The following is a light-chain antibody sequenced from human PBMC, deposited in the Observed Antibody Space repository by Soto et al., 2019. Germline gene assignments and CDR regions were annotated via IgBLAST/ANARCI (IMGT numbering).Light chain of an antibody. J-gene: IGKJ1*01. CDR3: QQYNEYSWT. CDR1: QSISAW. CDR2: KAS. V-gene: IGKV1-5*03. Sequence: DIPMTQSPSTLSASVGDRVAITCRASQSISAWLAWYQQKPGKAPRLLIYKASSLEIGVPSRFSGSGSGTECTLTISSLQPDDVATYYCQQYNEYSWTFGQGTKVEIK.